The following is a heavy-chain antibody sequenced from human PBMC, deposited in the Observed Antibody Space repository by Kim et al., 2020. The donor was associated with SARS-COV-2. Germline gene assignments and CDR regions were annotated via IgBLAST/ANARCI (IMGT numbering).Heavy chain of an antibody. CDR1: GGSISSGGYY. D-gene: IGHD5-12*01. CDR2: IYYSGST. CDR3: ARDKLRLGLDY. J-gene: IGHJ4*02. V-gene: IGHV4-31*03. Sequence: SETLSLTCTVSGGSISSGGYYWSWIRQHPGKGLEWIGYIYYSGSTYYNPSLKSRVTISVDTSKNQFSLKLSSVTAADTAVYYCARDKLRLGLDYWGQGTLVTVSS.